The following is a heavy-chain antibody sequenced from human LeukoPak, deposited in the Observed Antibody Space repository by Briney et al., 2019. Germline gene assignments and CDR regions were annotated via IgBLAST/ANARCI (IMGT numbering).Heavy chain of an antibody. CDR3: AKNGDRGAYCSGGSCYPYYYYYMDV. Sequence: GGSLRLSCAASGFTFSSYGISWVRQAPGKGLEWVSAISASGGTTYYADSVKGHFTISRDNSKNTLYLQMNSLSAEDTAVYYCAKNGDRGAYCSGGSCYPYYYYYMDVWGKGTTVTISS. V-gene: IGHV3-23*01. J-gene: IGHJ6*03. D-gene: IGHD2-15*01. CDR1: GFTFSSYG. CDR2: ISASGGTT.